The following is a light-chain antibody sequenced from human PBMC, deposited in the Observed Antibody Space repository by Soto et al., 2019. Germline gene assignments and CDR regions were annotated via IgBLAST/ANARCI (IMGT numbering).Light chain of an antibody. J-gene: IGKJ2*01. Sequence: DIQMTQSPSTLSASVGDRVTITCRASQSISGWLAWYQQKPGETPKLLIYDASSLQSGVPSRFSGSGSGTEFTLTISSLQPDDFATYYCQQSNSDPRTFGQGTKVDIK. CDR2: DAS. CDR1: QSISGW. V-gene: IGKV1-5*01. CDR3: QQSNSDPRT.